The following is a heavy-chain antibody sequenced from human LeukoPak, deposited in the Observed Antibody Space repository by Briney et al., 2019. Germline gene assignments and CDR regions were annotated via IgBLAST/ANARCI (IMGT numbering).Heavy chain of an antibody. CDR3: TTDPPIITYSSSQLDY. Sequence: KSGGSLRLSCAASGFTFSNAWMSWVRQAPGKGLEWVGRIKSKTDGGTTDYAAPVKGRFTISRDDSKNTLYLQMNSLKTEDTAVYYCTTDPPIITYSSSQLDYWGQGTLVTVS. CDR2: IKSKTDGGTT. CDR1: GFTFSNAW. D-gene: IGHD6-6*01. J-gene: IGHJ4*02. V-gene: IGHV3-15*01.